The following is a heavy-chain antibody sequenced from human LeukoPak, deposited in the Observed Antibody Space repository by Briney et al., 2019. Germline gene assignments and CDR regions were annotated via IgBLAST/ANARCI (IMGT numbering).Heavy chain of an antibody. J-gene: IGHJ4*02. Sequence: SETLSLTCAVYGGSFSGYYWSWIRQPPGKGLEWIGEINHSGSTNYNPSLKSRVTISVDTSKNQFSLKLSSVTAADTAVYYCARGLYDYVWGSYRKRLYYFDYWGQGTLLTVSS. CDR3: ARGLYDYVWGSYRKRLYYFDY. V-gene: IGHV4-34*01. CDR1: GGSFSGYY. CDR2: INHSGST. D-gene: IGHD3-16*02.